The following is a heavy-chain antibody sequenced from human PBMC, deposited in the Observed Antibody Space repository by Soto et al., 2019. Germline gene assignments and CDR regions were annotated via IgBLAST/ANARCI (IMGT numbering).Heavy chain of an antibody. CDR1: GYTLTELS. Sequence: ASVKVSCKVSGYTLTELSMHWVRQAPGKGLEWMGGFDPEDGETIYAQKFQGRVTMTEDTSTDTAYMELSSLRSEDTAVYYCATVRRKMATIFFDYWGQGTLVTVSS. CDR2: FDPEDGET. J-gene: IGHJ4*02. CDR3: ATVRRKMATIFFDY. D-gene: IGHD5-12*01. V-gene: IGHV1-24*01.